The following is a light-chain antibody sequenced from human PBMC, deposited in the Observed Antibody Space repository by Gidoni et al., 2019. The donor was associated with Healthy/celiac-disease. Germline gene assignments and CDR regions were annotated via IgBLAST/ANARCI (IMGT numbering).Light chain of an antibody. J-gene: IGKJ4*01. Sequence: DIVLTQYPATVSLTPGERATLSCRAGQSVSSYLDWYQQKSGQAPRILIYDASNRATGIPARFSGSGSGTDFTLTISSLEPEDFAVYYCQQRSNWPLTFGGGTKVEIK. CDR3: QQRSNWPLT. CDR1: QSVSSY. CDR2: DAS. V-gene: IGKV3-11*01.